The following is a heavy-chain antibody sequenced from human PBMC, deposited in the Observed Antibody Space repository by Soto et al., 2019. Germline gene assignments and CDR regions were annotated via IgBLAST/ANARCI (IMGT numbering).Heavy chain of an antibody. V-gene: IGHV3-30*03. CDR3: ARTAVPAAVGYYLDY. CDR2: TSYDGSNK. J-gene: IGHJ4*02. Sequence: GGSLRLSCAASGFTFSRYGMHWVRQAPGRGLEGVAVTSYDGSNKFYEDSVKGRFTISRDNSKNTLYLQMDSLRAEDTAVYYCARTAVPAAVGYYLDYWGQGAPVTVSS. D-gene: IGHD2-2*01. CDR1: GFTFSRYG.